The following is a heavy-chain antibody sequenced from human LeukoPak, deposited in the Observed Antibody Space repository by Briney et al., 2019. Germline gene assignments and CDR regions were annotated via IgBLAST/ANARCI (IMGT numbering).Heavy chain of an antibody. V-gene: IGHV1-18*01. CDR2: ISAYNGNT. CDR1: GYTFTSYG. J-gene: IGHJ4*02. D-gene: IGHD5-12*01. Sequence: ASVKVSCKASGYTFTSYGISWVRQAPGQGLEWMGWISAYNGNTNYAQKLQGRVTITADKSTSTAYMELSSLRSEDTAVYYCASYSRGYSGYDSPLDYWGQGTLVTVSS. CDR3: ASYSRGYSGYDSPLDY.